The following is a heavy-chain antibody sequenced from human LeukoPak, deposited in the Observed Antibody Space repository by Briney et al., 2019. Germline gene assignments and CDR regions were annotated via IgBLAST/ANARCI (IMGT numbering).Heavy chain of an antibody. V-gene: IGHV4-34*01. CDR3: ARGKYVAVAAVDY. CDR1: GGSFSGYY. J-gene: IGHJ4*02. D-gene: IGHD6-19*01. CDR2: IKHSGST. Sequence: SETLSLTCAVYGGSFSGYYWSWIRQPPGKGLEWIGEIKHSGSTNYNPSLKSRVTISVDTSKNQFSLKLSPVTAADTAVYYCARGKYVAVAAVDYWGQGTLVTVSS.